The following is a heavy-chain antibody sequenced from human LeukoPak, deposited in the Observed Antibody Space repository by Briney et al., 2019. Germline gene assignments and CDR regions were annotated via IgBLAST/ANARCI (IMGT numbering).Heavy chain of an antibody. CDR3: ARDRAVGELQTLLDY. J-gene: IGHJ4*02. D-gene: IGHD3-10*01. V-gene: IGHV3-30-3*01. CDR2: ISYDGSNK. CDR1: GFTFSSYA. Sequence: GGSLRLSCAASGFTFSSYAMHWVRQAPGKGLEWVAVISYDGSNKYYADSVKGRFTISRDNSKNTLYLQMNSLRAEDTAVYYCARDRAVGELQTLLDYWGQGTLVTVSS.